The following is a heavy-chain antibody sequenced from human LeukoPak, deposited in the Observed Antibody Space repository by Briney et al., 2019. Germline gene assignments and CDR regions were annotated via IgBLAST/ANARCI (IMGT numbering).Heavy chain of an antibody. Sequence: VASLKVSCKASRGTFSIYTISCVPQAPGRGLEWMVSTIPILGIANYTQKFQGRVTITADKSTSTAYMELSSLRSEDTAVYYCARALSTHYYDSSGYSNWGQGTLVTASS. CDR2: TIPILGIA. D-gene: IGHD3-22*01. CDR3: ARALSTHYYDSSGYSN. V-gene: IGHV1-69*02. J-gene: IGHJ4*02. CDR1: RGTFSIYT.